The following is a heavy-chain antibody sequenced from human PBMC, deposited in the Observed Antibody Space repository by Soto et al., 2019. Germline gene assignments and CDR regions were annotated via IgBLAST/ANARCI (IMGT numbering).Heavy chain of an antibody. D-gene: IGHD6-19*01. V-gene: IGHV1-8*01. CDR3: ARYGGISSGWYYYYYGMDV. CDR1: GYTFTSYD. Sequence: ASVKVSCKASGYTFTSYDINWVRQATGQGLEWMGWMNPNSGNTGYAQKFQGRVTMTRNTSISTAYMELSSLRSEDTAVYYCARYGGISSGWYYYYYGMDVWGQGTTVTVSS. J-gene: IGHJ6*02. CDR2: MNPNSGNT.